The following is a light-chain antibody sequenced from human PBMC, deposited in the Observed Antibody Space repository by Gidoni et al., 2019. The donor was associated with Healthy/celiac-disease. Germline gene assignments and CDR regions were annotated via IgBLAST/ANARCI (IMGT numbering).Light chain of an antibody. CDR2: DAS. CDR3: QQYDNLPRT. V-gene: IGKV1-33*01. J-gene: IGKJ4*01. Sequence: DIQLTQSPSSLSAAVGDRVTITCQASQDISNYVNWYQQKPGKAPKLLIYDASNLETVVPSRFSGSGSGTDFTFTISSLQPEDIATYYCQQYDNLPRTFGGGTKVEIK. CDR1: QDISNY.